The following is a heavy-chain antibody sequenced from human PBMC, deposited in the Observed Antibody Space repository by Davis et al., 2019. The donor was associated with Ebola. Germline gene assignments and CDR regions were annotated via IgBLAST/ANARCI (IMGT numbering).Heavy chain of an antibody. J-gene: IGHJ4*02. D-gene: IGHD3-22*01. V-gene: IGHV3-21*01. Sequence: GGSLRLSCAASGFTFSSYSMNWVRQAPGKGLEWVSSISSSSSYIYYADSVKGRFTISRDNSKKTLYLQMNSLRAEDTAVYYCAKAKKSSGYYFDYWGQGTLVTVSS. CDR3: AKAKKSSGYYFDY. CDR2: ISSSSSYI. CDR1: GFTFSSYS.